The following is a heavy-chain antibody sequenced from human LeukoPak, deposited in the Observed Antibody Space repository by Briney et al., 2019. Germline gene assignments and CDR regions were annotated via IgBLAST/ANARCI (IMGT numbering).Heavy chain of an antibody. J-gene: IGHJ4*02. CDR2: ICGSGGCT. Sequence: GGSLRLSCAASGLTFNTYAIYWVRQAPGKGLEWVSGICGSGGCTYYADSVKGRFTISRDNSKNTVYLQMNSLTADDTAVYYCAKTTVGYSSGRYPGWPADCWGQGTLVTVSP. V-gene: IGHV3-23*01. D-gene: IGHD6-19*01. CDR3: AKTTVGYSSGRYPGWPADC. CDR1: GLTFNTYA.